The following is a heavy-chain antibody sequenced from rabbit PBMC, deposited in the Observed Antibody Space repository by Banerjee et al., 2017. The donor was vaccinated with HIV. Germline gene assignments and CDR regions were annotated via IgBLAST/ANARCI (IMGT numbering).Heavy chain of an antibody. V-gene: IGHV1S40*01. J-gene: IGHJ4*01. CDR1: GFSFSRKYV. CDR3: ARRGYGINSGYNL. D-gene: IGHD4-1*01. CDR2: INTSTGNI. Sequence: QSLEESGGDLVKPGASLTLTCIASGFSFSRKYVVCWVRQAPGKGLEWIGCINTSTGNIVFATWAKGRFTISKASWTTVTLQMTSLTAADTATYFCARRGYGINSGYNLWGPGTLVTVS.